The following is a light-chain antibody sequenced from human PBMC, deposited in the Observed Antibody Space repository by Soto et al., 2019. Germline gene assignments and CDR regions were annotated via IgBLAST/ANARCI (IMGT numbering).Light chain of an antibody. V-gene: IGKV3-20*01. J-gene: IGKJ1*01. CDR3: QQYSSLWT. Sequence: EIVMTQSPATLSVSPGERATLSCRTSQSVSNNYLAWYQQKPGQAPRLLIYGASSRATGIPDRFSGSGSGTDFTLSISRLEPEDFAVYYCQQYSSLWTFGQGTK. CDR2: GAS. CDR1: QSVSNNY.